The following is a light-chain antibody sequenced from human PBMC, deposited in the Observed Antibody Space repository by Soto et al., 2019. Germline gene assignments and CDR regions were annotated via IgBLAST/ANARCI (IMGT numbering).Light chain of an antibody. CDR2: GAS. J-gene: IGKJ2*01. V-gene: IGKV3-20*01. CDR1: QSVSSSY. CDR3: QQYGSSPMYT. Sequence: EIVLTQSPGTLSLSPGERATLSCRASQSVSSSYLAWYQQKPGQAPRLLIHGASSRATGIPDRFSGSGSGTDFTLTISRLDPEDFAVYYCQQYGSSPMYTFGQGTKLEIK.